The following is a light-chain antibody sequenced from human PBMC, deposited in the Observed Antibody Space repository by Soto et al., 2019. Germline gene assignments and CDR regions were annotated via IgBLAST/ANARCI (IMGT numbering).Light chain of an antibody. CDR2: GAS. CDR3: QQYNNWPPWT. V-gene: IGKV3-15*01. J-gene: IGKJ1*01. CDR1: QSVSSN. Sequence: TQSPSSLSASVGDRATLSCRASQSVSSNLAWYQQKPGQAPRLLIYGASTRATGIPARFSGSGSGTEFTLTISSLQSEDFAVYYCQQYNNWPPWTFGQGTKVEIK.